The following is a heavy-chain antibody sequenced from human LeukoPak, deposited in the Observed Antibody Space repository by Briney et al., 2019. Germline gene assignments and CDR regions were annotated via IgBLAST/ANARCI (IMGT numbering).Heavy chain of an antibody. CDR3: ASRGDTDGTDS. CDR1: GYTFTSYA. CDR2: INTNTGNP. Sequence: ASVKVSCKASGYTFTSYAMNWVRQAPGQGLEWMGWINTNTGNPTYAQGFTGRFVFSLDTSVTTAYLQISSLKAEDTAIYYCASRGDTDGTDSWGQGTLVTVSS. J-gene: IGHJ4*02. V-gene: IGHV7-4-1*02. D-gene: IGHD4-17*01.